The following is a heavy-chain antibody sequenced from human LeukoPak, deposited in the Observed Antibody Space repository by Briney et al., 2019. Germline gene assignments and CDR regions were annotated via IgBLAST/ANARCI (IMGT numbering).Heavy chain of an antibody. D-gene: IGHD5-18*01. CDR1: GYTFTSYA. V-gene: IGHV7-4-1*02. J-gene: IGHJ5*02. Sequence: ASVKVFCKASGYTFTSYAMNWVRQAPGQGLEWMGWINTNTGNPTYAQGFTGRFVFSLDTSVSTAYLQISSLKAEDTAVYYCARLGIQLLNNWFDPWGQGTLVTVSS. CDR2: INTNTGNP. CDR3: ARLGIQLLNNWFDP.